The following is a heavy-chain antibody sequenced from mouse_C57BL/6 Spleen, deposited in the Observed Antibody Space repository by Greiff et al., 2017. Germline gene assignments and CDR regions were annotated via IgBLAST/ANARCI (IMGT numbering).Heavy chain of an antibody. J-gene: IGHJ3*01. CDR3: TTARGSSSWCAY. D-gene: IGHD1-1*01. V-gene: IGHV14-4*01. Sequence: VQLQQSGAELVRPGASVKLSCTASGFNITDDYMHWVKQRPEQGLEWIGWIDPENGYTEYASKFQGKATITADTSSNTAYLQLSRLTSEDTAVYYCTTARGSSSWCAYWGQGTLVTVSA. CDR1: GFNITDDY. CDR2: IDPENGYT.